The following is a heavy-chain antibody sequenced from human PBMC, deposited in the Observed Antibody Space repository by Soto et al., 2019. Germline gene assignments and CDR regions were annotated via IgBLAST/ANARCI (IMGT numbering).Heavy chain of an antibody. CDR3: AREGSGSYIVHYYYMDV. J-gene: IGHJ6*03. Sequence: VQLVESGGGLVQPGGSLRLSCAASGFTVSSNYMSWVRQAPGKGLEWVSVIYSGGSTYYADSVKGRFTISRDNSKNTLYLQMNSLRAEDTAVYYCAREGSGSYIVHYYYMDVWGKGTTVTVSS. D-gene: IGHD3-10*01. CDR1: GFTVSSNY. CDR2: IYSGGST. V-gene: IGHV3-66*01.